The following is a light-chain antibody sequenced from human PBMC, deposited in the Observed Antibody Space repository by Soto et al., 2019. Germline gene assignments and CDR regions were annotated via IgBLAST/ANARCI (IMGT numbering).Light chain of an antibody. Sequence: DIQMTQSPSTLSGSVGDIVTITCRASQTISTWLAWYQQEPGKAPKLLIHKASSLQSGVPSRFSGSGSGTDFTLTISSLHPDDFATYYCQQYNSYSPTFGQGTKVDIK. CDR1: QTISTW. J-gene: IGKJ1*01. V-gene: IGKV1-5*03. CDR3: QQYNSYSPT. CDR2: KAS.